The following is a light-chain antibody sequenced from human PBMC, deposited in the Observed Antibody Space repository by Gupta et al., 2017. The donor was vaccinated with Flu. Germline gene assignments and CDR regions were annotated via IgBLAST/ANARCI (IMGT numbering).Light chain of an antibody. V-gene: IGLV2-11*01. J-gene: IGLJ3*02. CDR1: SSDVGYYEY. CDR2: DVA. Sequence: QSALTQPRSVSGSPGQSVTISCTGTSSDVGYYEYVSWYQQHPGKAPKLIIDDVAKRPSRVPDRFSGSKSGNTASLTIAGLQAGDEAHYYCCSYAGAYTWMFGGGTEVTVL. CDR3: CSYAGAYTWM.